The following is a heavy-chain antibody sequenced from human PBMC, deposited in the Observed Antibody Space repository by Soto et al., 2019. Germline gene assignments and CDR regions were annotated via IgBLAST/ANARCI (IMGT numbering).Heavy chain of an antibody. J-gene: IGHJ5*02. CDR2: IDPSNSYT. CDR3: ARRQSASALLAFDP. Sequence: GESLKISCKGSGYSFASYWISWVRKMPGKGLEWMGRIDPSNSYTNYSPSFQGHVTISADKSISTAYLQWSSLKASDTAMYYCARRQSASALLAFDPWGQGTLVTVSS. V-gene: IGHV5-10-1*01. D-gene: IGHD3-10*01. CDR1: GYSFASYW.